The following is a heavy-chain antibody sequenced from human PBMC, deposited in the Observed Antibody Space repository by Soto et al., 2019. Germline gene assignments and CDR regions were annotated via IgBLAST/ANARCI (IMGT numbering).Heavy chain of an antibody. D-gene: IGHD6-19*01. V-gene: IGHV3-9*01. CDR2: ISWNSGSI. CDR1: GFTFDDYA. Sequence: GGSLRLSCAASGFTFDDYAMHWVRQAPGKGLEWVSGISWNSGSIGYADSVKGRFTISRDNAKNSLYLQMNSLRAEDTALYYCAKDILAQGYSSGIIVAGAFDSSGQGTIVTV. CDR3: AKDILAQGYSSGIIVAGAFDS. J-gene: IGHJ3*02.